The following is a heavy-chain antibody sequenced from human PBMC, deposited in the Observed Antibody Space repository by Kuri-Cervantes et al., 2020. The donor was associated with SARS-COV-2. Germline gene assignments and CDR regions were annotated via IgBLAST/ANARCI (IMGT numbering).Heavy chain of an antibody. V-gene: IGHV3-30-3*01. CDR3: ARVVRGVIIEGDY. CDR2: ISYDGSNK. D-gene: IGHD3-10*01. J-gene: IGHJ4*02. Sequence: GESLKISCAASGFTFSSYAMHWVRQAPGKGLEWVAVISYDGSNKYYADSMKGRFTTSRDNSKNTLYLQMTSLRAEDTAVYYCARVVRGVIIEGDYWGQGTLVTVSS. CDR1: GFTFSSYA.